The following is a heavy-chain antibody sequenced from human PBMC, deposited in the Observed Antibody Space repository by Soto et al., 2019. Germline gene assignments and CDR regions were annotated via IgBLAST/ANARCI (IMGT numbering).Heavy chain of an antibody. CDR3: PRNSLTGSYNYYYGMDV. D-gene: IGHD3-9*01. V-gene: IGHV5-51*01. Sequence: PXESLKVSWKSSGYSFSSYLIAWVRLMPGKGLEWMGSIYPDDSDTKYSPSFQGQVTISADKSISAAYLQWSSLKASDTAIYYCPRNSLTGSYNYYYGMDVCGQRTTVTVSS. J-gene: IGHJ6*02. CDR1: GYSFSSYL. CDR2: IYPDDSDT.